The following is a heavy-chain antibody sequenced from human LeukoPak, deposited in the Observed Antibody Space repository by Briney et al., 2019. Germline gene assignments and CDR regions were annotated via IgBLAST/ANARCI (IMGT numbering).Heavy chain of an antibody. V-gene: IGHV1-18*01. D-gene: IGHD3-22*01. J-gene: IGHJ4*02. CDR3: ARSLGDSSGYYPLPFDY. CDR2: ISGYNGNT. CDR1: GYTFSNYG. Sequence: ASVKVSCKASGYTFSNYGITWVRQAPGQGLEWMGWISGYNGNTNFAQKLQGRVSMTTDTSTYTSDMELRSLRSDDTAVYYCARSLGDSSGYYPLPFDYWGQGTLVIVSS.